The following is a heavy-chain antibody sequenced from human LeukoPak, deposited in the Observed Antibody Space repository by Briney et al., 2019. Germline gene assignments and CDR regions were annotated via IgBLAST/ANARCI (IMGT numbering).Heavy chain of an antibody. D-gene: IGHD5-12*01. CDR2: INTDGSST. V-gene: IGHV3-74*01. CDR1: GFTFSSYG. CDR3: ARDYLCAFDI. Sequence: GGSLRLSCAASGFTFSSYGMHWVRQAPGKGLVWVSRINTDGSSTSNADSVKGRFTISRDKAKNTLYLQMNSLRAEDTAVYYCARDYLCAFDIWGQGTMVTVSS. J-gene: IGHJ3*02.